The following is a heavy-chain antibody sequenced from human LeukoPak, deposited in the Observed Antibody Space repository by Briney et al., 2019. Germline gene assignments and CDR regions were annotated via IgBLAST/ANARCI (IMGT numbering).Heavy chain of an antibody. CDR2: IYYSGGT. D-gene: IGHD6-6*01. Sequence: SETLSLTRTVSGGSISSYYWTWIRQPPGKGLGLEWIGYIYYSGGTNYNPSLKSRVTISIDTSKNQVSLKLSSVTAADTAVYYCARLWDSSSSLDYWGQGTLVTVSS. J-gene: IGHJ4*02. CDR1: GGSISSYY. CDR3: ARLWDSSSSLDY. V-gene: IGHV4-59*08.